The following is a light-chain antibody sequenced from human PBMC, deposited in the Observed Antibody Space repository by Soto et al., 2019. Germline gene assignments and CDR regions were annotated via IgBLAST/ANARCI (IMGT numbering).Light chain of an antibody. V-gene: IGKV1-5*01. CDR1: QNINSC. J-gene: IGKJ4*01. Sequence: DIQMTQSPSTLSASVGDRVTITCRASQNINSCLAWYQQKPGKAPNLLIYDASTLQSGVPSSFSGSGSGTEFTLTISSLQPEDFATYYCQKYNSVSRTFGGGTKVEVK. CDR3: QKYNSVSRT. CDR2: DAS.